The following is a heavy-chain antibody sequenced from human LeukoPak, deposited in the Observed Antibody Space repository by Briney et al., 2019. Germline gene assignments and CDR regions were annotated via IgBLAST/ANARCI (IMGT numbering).Heavy chain of an antibody. D-gene: IGHD1-26*01. CDR1: GGSISSYY. V-gene: IGHV4-59*08. CDR2: IYYSGST. J-gene: IGHJ4*02. Sequence: SETLSLTCTVSGGSISSYYWSWIRQPPGKGLECIGYIYYSGSTNYNPSLKSRVTISVDTSKNQFSLKLSSVTAADTAVYYCARQGRGQSGSYDYWGQGTLVTVSS. CDR3: ARQGRGQSGSYDY.